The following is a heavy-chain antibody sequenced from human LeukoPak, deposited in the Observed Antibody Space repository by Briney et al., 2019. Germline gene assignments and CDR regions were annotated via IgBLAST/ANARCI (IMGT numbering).Heavy chain of an antibody. CDR3: ARKEEDDAFDI. J-gene: IGHJ3*02. CDR1: GFTFSSYT. CDR2: ISSTSSSSYI. Sequence: GGSLRLSCAASGFTFSSYTMNWVRHAPGKGLEWVSSISSTSSSSYIFYADSVRGRFTISRDNAKNSLYLQMNSLRAEDMAVYYCARKEEDDAFDIWGQGTMVTVSS. V-gene: IGHV3-21*06.